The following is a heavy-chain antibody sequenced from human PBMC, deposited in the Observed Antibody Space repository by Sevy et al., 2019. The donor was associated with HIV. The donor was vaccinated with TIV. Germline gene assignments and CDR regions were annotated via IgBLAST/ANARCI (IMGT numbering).Heavy chain of an antibody. CDR3: ARHVDTAMVDY. CDR1: GGSISSGGYS. J-gene: IGHJ4*02. D-gene: IGHD5-18*01. V-gene: IGHV4-30-2*01. CDR2: IYHSGST. Sequence: SQTLSLTCAVSGGSISSGGYSWSWIRQPPGKGLEWIGYIYHSGSTYYNPSLKSRVTIPVDRSKNQFSLKLSSVTAADTAVYYCARHVDTAMVDYWGQGTLVTVSS.